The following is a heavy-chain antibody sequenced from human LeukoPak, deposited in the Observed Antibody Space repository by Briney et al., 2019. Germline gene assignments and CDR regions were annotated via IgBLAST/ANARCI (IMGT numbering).Heavy chain of an antibody. J-gene: IGHJ3*02. CDR1: GFTFSSYG. CDR2: IWYDGSNK. Sequence: GGSLRLSCAASGFTFSSYGMHWVRQAPGKGLEWVAVIWYDGSNKYYADSVKGRFTISRDNSKNTLYLQMNSLRAEDTAVYYCARDRPQQLFPDDAFDIWGQGTMVTVSS. D-gene: IGHD6-13*01. V-gene: IGHV3-33*01. CDR3: ARDRPQQLFPDDAFDI.